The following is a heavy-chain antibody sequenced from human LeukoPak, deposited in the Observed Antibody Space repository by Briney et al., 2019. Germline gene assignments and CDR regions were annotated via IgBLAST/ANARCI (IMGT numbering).Heavy chain of an antibody. D-gene: IGHD1-26*01. V-gene: IGHV1-46*01. CDR2: INPSGGST. J-gene: IGHJ5*02. CDR3: ARDPALGAGRLDP. CDR1: GYTFTSYY. Sequence: ASVKVSCKASGYTFTSYYMHWVRQAPGQGLEWMGIINPSGGSTSYAQKFQGRVTMTRDTSTSTVYMELSRLRSDDTAVYYCARDPALGAGRLDPWGQGTLVTVSS.